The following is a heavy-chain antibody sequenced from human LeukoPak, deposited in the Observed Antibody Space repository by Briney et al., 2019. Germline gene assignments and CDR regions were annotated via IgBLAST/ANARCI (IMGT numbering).Heavy chain of an antibody. CDR2: IYPGDSDT. Sequence: GESLKISCKGSGYSFTSYWIGWVRQMPGKGLEWMGIIYPGDSDTRYSPSFQGQVTISADKSISTAYLQWSSLKASDTAMYYCARNALAARRDGYYYGMDVWGQGTTVTVSS. CDR1: GYSFTSYW. D-gene: IGHD6-6*01. CDR3: ARNALAARRDGYYYGMDV. V-gene: IGHV5-51*01. J-gene: IGHJ6*02.